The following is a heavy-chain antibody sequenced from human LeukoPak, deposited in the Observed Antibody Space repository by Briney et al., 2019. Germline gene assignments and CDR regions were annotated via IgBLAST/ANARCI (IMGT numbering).Heavy chain of an antibody. Sequence: GRSLRLSCAASGFTFGDYAMHWVRQAPGKGLEWVSGISWNSGSIGYADSVKGRFTISRDNAKNSLYLQMNSLRAEDTALYYCAKDVYCDILTGSGNAFDIWGQGTMVTVSS. CDR2: ISWNSGSI. CDR1: GFTFGDYA. J-gene: IGHJ3*02. D-gene: IGHD3-9*01. CDR3: AKDVYCDILTGSGNAFDI. V-gene: IGHV3-9*01.